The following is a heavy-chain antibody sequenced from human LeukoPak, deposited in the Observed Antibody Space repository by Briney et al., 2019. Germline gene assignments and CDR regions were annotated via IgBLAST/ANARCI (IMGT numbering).Heavy chain of an antibody. J-gene: IGHJ4*02. V-gene: IGHV3-7*02. CDR2: IKQDGSEK. D-gene: IGHD6-13*01. CDR3: ASFIRQQLVHTDFDY. Sequence: GGSLRLSCAASGFTFRSYWMSWVRQAPGKGLEWVANIKQDGSEKYYVDSVKGRFTISRDNAKNSLYLQMNSLSAEDTAAYYCASFIRQQLVHTDFDYWGQGTLVTVSS. CDR1: GFTFRSYW.